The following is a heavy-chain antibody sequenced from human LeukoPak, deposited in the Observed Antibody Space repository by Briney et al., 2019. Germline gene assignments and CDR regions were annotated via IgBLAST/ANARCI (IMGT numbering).Heavy chain of an antibody. Sequence: PGGSLRLSCAASGFTFSNAWMSWVRQAPGKGLEWVGRIKSKTDGGTTDYAAPVKGRLTISRDDSKNTLYLQMNSLKTEDTAVYYCTTDSSGYSNFDYWGQGTLVTVSS. CDR2: IKSKTDGGTT. V-gene: IGHV3-15*01. J-gene: IGHJ4*02. CDR3: TTDSSGYSNFDY. CDR1: GFTFSNAW. D-gene: IGHD3-22*01.